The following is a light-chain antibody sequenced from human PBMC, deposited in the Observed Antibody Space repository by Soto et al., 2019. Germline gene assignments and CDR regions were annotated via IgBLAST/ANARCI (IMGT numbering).Light chain of an antibody. V-gene: IGKV3-15*01. J-gene: IGKJ5*01. CDR1: QSVSNN. Sequence: EIMMTQSPATLSVSPGERATLSCRASQSVSNNLAWYQQKPGQVPRLLIYYASTRATGVPARFSGSGSGTEFTLTISTLQSEDFALYYCPQYNDWPPITFGQGTRLEIK. CDR3: PQYNDWPPIT. CDR2: YAS.